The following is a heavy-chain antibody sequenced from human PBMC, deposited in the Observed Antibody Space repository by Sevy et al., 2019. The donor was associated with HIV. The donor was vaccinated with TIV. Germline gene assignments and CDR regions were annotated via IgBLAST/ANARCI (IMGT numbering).Heavy chain of an antibody. CDR2: IIPIFGTA. CDR1: GGTFSSYA. CDR3: AKNGLRPRHDAFDI. V-gene: IGHV1-69*13. J-gene: IGHJ3*02. Sequence: ASVKVSCKASGGTFSSYAISWVRQAPGQGLEWMGGIIPIFGTANYAQKFQGRVTITADESTSTAYMELSSLRSEDTAVYYFAKNGLRPRHDAFDIWGQGTIVTVSS. D-gene: IGHD5-12*01.